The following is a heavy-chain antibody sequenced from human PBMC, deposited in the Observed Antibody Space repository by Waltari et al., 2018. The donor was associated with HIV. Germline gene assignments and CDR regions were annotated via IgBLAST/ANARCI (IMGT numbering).Heavy chain of an antibody. D-gene: IGHD3-16*02. CDR2: IYTSGST. CDR1: GGSISSGSYY. Sequence: QVQLQESGPGLVKPSQTLSLTCTVSGGSISSGSYYWSWIRQPAGKGLEWIGRIYTSGSTNYNPALKSRVTISVDTSKNQFSLKLSSVTAADTAVYYCARRFEFGGVIVPPFDYWGQGTLVTVSS. J-gene: IGHJ4*02. CDR3: ARRFEFGGVIVPPFDY. V-gene: IGHV4-61*02.